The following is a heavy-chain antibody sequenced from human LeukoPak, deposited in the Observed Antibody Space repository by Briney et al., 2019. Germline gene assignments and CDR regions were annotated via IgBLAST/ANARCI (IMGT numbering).Heavy chain of an antibody. V-gene: IGHV4-4*07. CDR2: IYSSATT. D-gene: IGHD6-19*01. J-gene: IGHJ4*02. Sequence: SETLSLTCTVSGDSISSFYWSWIRQAAGKGLEWIGRIYSSATTNYNPSLTSRVIMSLDTSKNQFSLTLSSVTAADTAVYYCAKERVGSCSGSRCWYFEYWGQGSLVTVSS. CDR1: GDSISSFY. CDR3: AKERVGSCSGSRCWYFEY.